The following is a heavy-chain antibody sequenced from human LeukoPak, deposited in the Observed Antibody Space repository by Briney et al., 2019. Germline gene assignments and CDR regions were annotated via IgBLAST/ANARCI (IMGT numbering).Heavy chain of an antibody. CDR3: ARLLHSVVVAAPDDAFDI. V-gene: IGHV1-46*01. CDR1: GYTFTSYY. D-gene: IGHD2-15*01. CDR2: INPSGGST. Sequence: ASVKVSCKASGYTFTSYYMHWLRQAPGQGLEWMGIINPSGGSTSYAQKFQGRVTMTRDTSTSTVYMELSSLRSEDTAVYYCARLLHSVVVAAPDDAFDIWGQGTMVTVSS. J-gene: IGHJ3*02.